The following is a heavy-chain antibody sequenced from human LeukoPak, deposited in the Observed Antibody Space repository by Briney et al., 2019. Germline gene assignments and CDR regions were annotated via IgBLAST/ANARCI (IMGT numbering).Heavy chain of an antibody. V-gene: IGHV1-18*01. CDR2: ISAYNGNT. CDR1: GFTLSSYG. J-gene: IGHJ4*02. Sequence: ASVKVSRKASGFTLSSYGISWVRQAPGQRLEWVGWISAYNGNTNYAQKLQGRVAMTTDKSTSTAYMELRSLRSDDTAVYYCARRGYSGGSWSFDYWGQGTLVTVSS. CDR3: ARRGYSGGSWSFDY. D-gene: IGHD2-15*01.